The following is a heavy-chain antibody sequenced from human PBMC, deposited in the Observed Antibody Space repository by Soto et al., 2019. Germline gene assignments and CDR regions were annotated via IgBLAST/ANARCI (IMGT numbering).Heavy chain of an antibody. J-gene: IGHJ6*02. D-gene: IGHD6-19*01. Sequence: QVQLVESGGGVVQPGRSLRLSCAASGFTFSSYAMHWVRQAPGKGLEWVAVISYDGSNKYYADSVKGRFTISRDNSKNTLYLQMNSLRAEDTAVYYCVRDDRRTIAVAGLYYYGMDVWGQGTTVTVSS. CDR3: VRDDRRTIAVAGLYYYGMDV. CDR2: ISYDGSNK. V-gene: IGHV3-30-3*01. CDR1: GFTFSSYA.